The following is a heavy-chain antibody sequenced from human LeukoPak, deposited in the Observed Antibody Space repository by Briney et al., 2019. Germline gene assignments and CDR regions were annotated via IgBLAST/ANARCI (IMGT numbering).Heavy chain of an antibody. V-gene: IGHV3-33*06. J-gene: IGHJ4*02. CDR3: AKEPGFGPTNDY. CDR2: IWYDGSNK. D-gene: IGHD3-10*01. Sequence: GRSLRLSCAASGFTFSNYGMHWVRQAPGKGLEWVAVIWYDGSNKYYADSVKGRFTISRDNSKNTLYLQMNSLRAEDTAVYYCAKEPGFGPTNDYWGQGTLVTVSS. CDR1: GFTFSNYG.